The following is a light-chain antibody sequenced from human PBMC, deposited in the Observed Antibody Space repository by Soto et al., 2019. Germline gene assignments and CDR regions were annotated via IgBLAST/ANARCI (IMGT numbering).Light chain of an antibody. V-gene: IGKV3-11*01. Sequence: VMTQSPATLSLSPGERATLSCRASQSVSSYLAWYQQKPGQAPRLLIYDASNRATGIPARFSGSGSGTDFTLTISSLEPEDFAVYYCQQRSNWPPAFGQGTKLEIK. J-gene: IGKJ2*01. CDR2: DAS. CDR3: QQRSNWPPA. CDR1: QSVSSY.